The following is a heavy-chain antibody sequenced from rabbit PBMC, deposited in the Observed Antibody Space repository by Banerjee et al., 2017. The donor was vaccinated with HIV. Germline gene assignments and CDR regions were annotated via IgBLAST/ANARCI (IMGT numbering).Heavy chain of an antibody. CDR3: ARSAGYSYSNNYCKL. Sequence: QSLEESGGGLVKPGASLTLTCTASGFSFSSYWMSWVRQAPGKGLEWIGSMYADYGKKDYASWVNGRFTISKTSSTTVTLQMTSLTAADTATYFCARSAGYSYSNNYCKLWGPGTLVTVS. CDR2: MYADYGKK. V-gene: IGHV1S40*01. J-gene: IGHJ4*01. CDR1: GFSFSSYW. D-gene: IGHD7-1*01.